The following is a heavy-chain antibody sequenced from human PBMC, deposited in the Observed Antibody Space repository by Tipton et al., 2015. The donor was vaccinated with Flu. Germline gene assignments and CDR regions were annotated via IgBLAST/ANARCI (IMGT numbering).Heavy chain of an antibody. CDR1: NGSLSSYY. J-gene: IGHJ4*02. CDR2: IYNTVYT. CDR3: ARDPSLGMPEYFDS. D-gene: IGHD2-2*01. V-gene: IGHV4-59*01. Sequence: TLSLTCIVSNGSLSSYYRNWIRQSPGKGLEWIGYIYNTVYTRYNPSLKSRVAISVDTSKNQFSLRLSSVTAADTAVYFCARDPSLGMPEYFDSWGQGTLVTVSS.